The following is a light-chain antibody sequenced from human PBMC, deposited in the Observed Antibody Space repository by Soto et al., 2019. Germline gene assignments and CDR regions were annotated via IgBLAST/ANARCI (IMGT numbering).Light chain of an antibody. Sequence: DIVMTQSPDSLAVSLGERATINCKSSQSVLYSSNNKNYLAWYQQKPGQPPKLLIYWASTRESGVPDRFSGSGSGTDFTLTISSLQAEDVAVYYCQQYYSTPHTFGQGTTLAIK. V-gene: IGKV4-1*01. J-gene: IGKJ2*01. CDR3: QQYYSTPHT. CDR1: QSVLYSSNNKNY. CDR2: WAS.